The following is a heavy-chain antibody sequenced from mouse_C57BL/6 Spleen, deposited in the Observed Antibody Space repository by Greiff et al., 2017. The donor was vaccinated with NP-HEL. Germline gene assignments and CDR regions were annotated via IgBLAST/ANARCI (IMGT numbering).Heavy chain of an antibody. Sequence: EVKLVESGPGMVKPSQSLSLTCTVTGYSITSGYDWHWIRHFPGNKLEWMGYISYSGSTNYNPSLKSRISITHDTSKNHFFLKLNSVTTEDTATYYCARATIVKGYFDYWGQGTTLTVSS. CDR2: ISYSGST. D-gene: IGHD2-5*01. J-gene: IGHJ2*01. V-gene: IGHV3-1*01. CDR1: GYSITSGYD. CDR3: ARATIVKGYFDY.